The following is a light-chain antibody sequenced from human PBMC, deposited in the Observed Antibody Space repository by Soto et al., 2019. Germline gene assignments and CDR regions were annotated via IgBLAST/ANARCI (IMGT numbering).Light chain of an antibody. Sequence: EIVMTQSPATLSVSPGERATLSCRASQSVSSNLAWYQQKPGQAPRLLIYGSSTRAPGIPARFSGSGSGTEFTRTISSLQSEDFAVYYCQQYNNWPRTFGQGTKVEIK. V-gene: IGKV3-15*01. J-gene: IGKJ1*01. CDR2: GSS. CDR1: QSVSSN. CDR3: QQYNNWPRT.